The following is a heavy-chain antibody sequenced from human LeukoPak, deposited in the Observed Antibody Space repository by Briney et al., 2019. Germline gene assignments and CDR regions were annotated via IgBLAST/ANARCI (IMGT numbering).Heavy chain of an antibody. CDR1: GFTFSSYA. J-gene: IGHJ4*02. V-gene: IGHV3-30-3*01. Sequence: GGSLRLSCAASGFTFSSYAMHWVRQAPGKGLEWVAVISYDESNEYYADSVKGRFTISRDNSKNTLYLQMNSLRVEDTAVYYCARDPYYGSGKVKYYFDYWGQGTLVTVSS. CDR2: ISYDESNE. D-gene: IGHD3-10*01. CDR3: ARDPYYGSGKVKYYFDY.